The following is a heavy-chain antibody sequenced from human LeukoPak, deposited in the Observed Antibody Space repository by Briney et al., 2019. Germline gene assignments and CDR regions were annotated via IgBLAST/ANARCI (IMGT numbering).Heavy chain of an antibody. Sequence: GRSLRLSCAASGFTFSSYGVHWVRQAPGKGLEWVAVRWYDGGNKYYADSVKGRFTISRDNSKNTLYLQMNSLRAEDTAVYYCARELPYCSGGSCYSIYGMDVWGKGTTVTVSS. CDR2: RWYDGGNK. CDR1: GFTFSSYG. J-gene: IGHJ6*04. CDR3: ARELPYCSGGSCYSIYGMDV. V-gene: IGHV3-33*01. D-gene: IGHD2-15*01.